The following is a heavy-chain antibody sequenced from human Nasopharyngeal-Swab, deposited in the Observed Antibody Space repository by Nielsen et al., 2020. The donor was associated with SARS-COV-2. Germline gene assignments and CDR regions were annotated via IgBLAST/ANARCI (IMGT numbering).Heavy chain of an antibody. V-gene: IGHV3-23*01. Sequence: GESLKISCAASGFTFSSYAMSWVRQAPGKGLEWVSGISGSGGSTYYADSVKGRFIISRDNSKNTLYLQMNSLRAEDTAVYYCAKEGGPTTIVVVIPYYFDYWGQGTLVTVSS. CDR3: AKEGGPTTIVVVIPYYFDY. J-gene: IGHJ4*02. CDR1: GFTFSSYA. D-gene: IGHD3-22*01. CDR2: ISGSGGST.